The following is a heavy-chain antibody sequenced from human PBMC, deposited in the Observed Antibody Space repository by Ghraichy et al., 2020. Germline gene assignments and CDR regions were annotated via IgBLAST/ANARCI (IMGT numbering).Heavy chain of an antibody. J-gene: IGHJ6*02. Sequence: SETLSLTCTVSGGSISNSGDYYWTWIRQPPGKGLEWIGYIYYSGNTYSNPSLRSRLSISVDTSKNQFSLNLRSVTAADTAVYYCARERVIWSGSHRCMDVWGQGPTVTVSS. CDR1: GGSISNSGDYY. D-gene: IGHD3-3*01. V-gene: IGHV4-30-4*01. CDR2: IYYSGNT. CDR3: ARERVIWSGSHRCMDV.